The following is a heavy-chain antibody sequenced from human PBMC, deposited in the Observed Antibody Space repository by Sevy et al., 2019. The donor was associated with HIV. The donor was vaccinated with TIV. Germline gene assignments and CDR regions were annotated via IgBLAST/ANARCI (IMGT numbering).Heavy chain of an antibody. V-gene: IGHV3-48*03. Sequence: GGSLRLSCAASGFTLRSYEMNWVRQAPGKGLEWVSYISNSGTAIFYSDSVKGRFTISRDNARNSLYLQMNSLRAEDTAVYYCARDLPPSATTVAHFDCWGQGTLVTVSS. CDR1: GFTLRSYE. D-gene: IGHD4-17*01. CDR2: ISNSGTAI. CDR3: ARDLPPSATTVAHFDC. J-gene: IGHJ4*02.